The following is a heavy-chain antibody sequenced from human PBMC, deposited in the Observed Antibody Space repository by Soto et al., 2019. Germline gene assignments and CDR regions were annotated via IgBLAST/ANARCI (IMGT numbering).Heavy chain of an antibody. J-gene: IGHJ5*01. Sequence: SETLSLTCSVSGDSISTVDYFWAWIRQPPGQALEYIGYIYKSATTYYNPSFEGRVAISLDTSKSHFSLNVTPVTAADTAVYFCARGRYCLTGRCFPNWFDSWGQGTLVTVSS. D-gene: IGHD2-15*01. V-gene: IGHV4-30-4*01. CDR2: IYKSATT. CDR1: GDSISTVDYF. CDR3: ARGRYCLTGRCFPNWFDS.